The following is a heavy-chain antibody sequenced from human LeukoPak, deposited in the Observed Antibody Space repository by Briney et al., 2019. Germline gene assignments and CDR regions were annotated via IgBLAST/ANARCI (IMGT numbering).Heavy chain of an antibody. V-gene: IGHV1-8*01. CDR1: VYTYTCYD. CDR2: MNPNSGNA. Sequence: ASVKVSFKSSVYTYTCYDINWVRQATGQGREGMGCMNPNSGNAGYAQKFQGRVTMTRNTPISTAYMELSSLRSEDTAVYYCARASVQLARRGWFDPWGQGTLVTVSS. J-gene: IGHJ5*02. CDR3: ARASVQLARRGWFDP. D-gene: IGHD1-1*01.